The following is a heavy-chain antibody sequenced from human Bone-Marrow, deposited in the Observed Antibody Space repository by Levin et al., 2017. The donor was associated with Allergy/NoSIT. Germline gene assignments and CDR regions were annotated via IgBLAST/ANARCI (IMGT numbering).Heavy chain of an antibody. Sequence: GGSLRLSCAASGFIFSDYTMNWVRQAPGKGLEWISSVTGNSNNVYYADSLKGRFTISRDNAKNSLYLQMNSLGVEDTAVYYCARDNAADGRDSWGQGTLVTVSS. D-gene: IGHD6-13*01. V-gene: IGHV3-21*01. CDR2: VTGNSNNV. CDR3: ARDNAADGRDS. J-gene: IGHJ4*02. CDR1: GFIFSDYT.